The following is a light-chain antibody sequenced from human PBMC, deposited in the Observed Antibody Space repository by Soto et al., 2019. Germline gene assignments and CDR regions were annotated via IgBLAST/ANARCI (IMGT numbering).Light chain of an antibody. J-gene: IGKJ4*01. CDR1: QSVSSN. V-gene: IGKV3-11*01. CDR3: QQRSNWLT. Sequence: EIVMTQSPATLSVSPGERATLSCRASQSVSSNLAWYQQKPGQAPRLLIYDASNRATGIPARFSVSGSGTDFTLTISSLEPEDFAVYYCQQRSNWLTFGGGTKVDIK. CDR2: DAS.